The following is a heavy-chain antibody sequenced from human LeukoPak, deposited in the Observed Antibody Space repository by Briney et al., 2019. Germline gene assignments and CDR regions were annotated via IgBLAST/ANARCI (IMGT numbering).Heavy chain of an antibody. CDR1: GFTFDDYG. V-gene: IGHV3-20*04. CDR2: INWHGGST. D-gene: IGHD3-3*01. Sequence: GVSLRLSCAASGFTFDDYGMRWVRQAQGQGRVWVFGINWHGGSTSYADSMKGRFTISRDNAKNSLYLQMNSLRAEDAALYYCARDLSRHTIFGPGPTPFDYWGQGTLVTVSS. J-gene: IGHJ4*02. CDR3: ARDLSRHTIFGPGPTPFDY.